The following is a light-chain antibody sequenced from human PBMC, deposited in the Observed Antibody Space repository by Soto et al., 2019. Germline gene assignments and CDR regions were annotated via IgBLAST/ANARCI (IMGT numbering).Light chain of an antibody. V-gene: IGLV2-18*02. CDR3: SSYTSSSTDV. CDR2: EVS. J-gene: IGLJ1*01. Sequence: QSALTHPPSVSGSPGQSVTISSTGTRSDVGSYNRVPWHQQPPGTAPKLMIYEVSNLPSGVPDRFSGSKSGNTASLTISGLQAEDEADYCSSSYTSSSTDVFGTGTKVTVL. CDR1: RSDVGSYNR.